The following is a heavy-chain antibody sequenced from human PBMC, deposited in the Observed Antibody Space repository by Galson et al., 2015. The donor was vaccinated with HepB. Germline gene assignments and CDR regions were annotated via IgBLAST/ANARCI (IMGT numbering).Heavy chain of an antibody. Sequence: CAISGDSVSSNSAAWTWIRQSPSRGLEWLGRTYYRSKWYNDYAVSVKSRIVINPDTSKNQLSLQLSSVTPEDAAVYYCARQNGWYLYFDYWGQGTLVTVSS. V-gene: IGHV6-1*01. J-gene: IGHJ4*02. D-gene: IGHD6-19*01. CDR1: GDSVSSNSAA. CDR3: ARQNGWYLYFDY. CDR2: TYYRSKWYN.